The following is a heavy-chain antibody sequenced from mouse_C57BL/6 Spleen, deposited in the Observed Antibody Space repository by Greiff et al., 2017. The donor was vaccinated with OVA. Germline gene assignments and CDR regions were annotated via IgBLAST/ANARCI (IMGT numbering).Heavy chain of an antibody. J-gene: IGHJ4*01. CDR2: IYPGDGDT. CDR1: GYAFSSSW. V-gene: IGHV1-82*01. CDR3: ARKGGSSPLYAMDY. D-gene: IGHD1-1*01. Sequence: VQLVESGPELVKPGASVKISCKASGYAFSSSWMNWVKQRPGKGLEWIGRIYPGDGDTNYNGKFKGKATLTADKSSSTAYMQLSSLTSEDSAVYFCARKGGSSPLYAMDYWGQGTSVTVSS.